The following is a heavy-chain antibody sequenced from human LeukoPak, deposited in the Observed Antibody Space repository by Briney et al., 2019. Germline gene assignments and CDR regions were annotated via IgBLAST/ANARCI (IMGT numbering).Heavy chain of an antibody. J-gene: IGHJ6*03. Sequence: SETLSLTCTVSGGSISSSSYYWGWIRQPPGKGLEWIGSIYYSGSTYYNPSLKSRVTISVDTSKNQFSLKLSSVTAADTAVYYCARVGDEYYYYMDVWGKGTTVTVSS. V-gene: IGHV4-39*07. CDR2: IYYSGST. CDR3: ARVGDEYYYYMDV. CDR1: GGSISSSSYY. D-gene: IGHD2-21*01.